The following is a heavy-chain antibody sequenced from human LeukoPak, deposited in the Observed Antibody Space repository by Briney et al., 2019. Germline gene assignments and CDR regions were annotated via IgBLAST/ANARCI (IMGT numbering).Heavy chain of an antibody. J-gene: IGHJ4*02. Sequence: SETLSLTCNVSGDSITSHYWNWIRQPPGKGLEWLGYIYHTGISKFHPSLKSRVSMSVDMAKNQFFLKVNSVTAADTAVYHCARSVDYFDNTGPHMMFDYWGQGSLVTVSS. CDR2: IYHTGIS. D-gene: IGHD3-22*01. CDR1: GDSITSHY. V-gene: IGHV4-59*11. CDR3: ARSVDYFDNTGPHMMFDY.